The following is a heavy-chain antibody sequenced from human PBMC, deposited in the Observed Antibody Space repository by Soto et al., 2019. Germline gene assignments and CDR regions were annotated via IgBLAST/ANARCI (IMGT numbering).Heavy chain of an antibody. J-gene: IGHJ5*02. D-gene: IGHD3-3*01. CDR1: GFTFSDYS. V-gene: IGHV3-23*01. Sequence: EVQLLESGGGLVQPGGSLRLSCAASGFTFSDYSMSWVRQAPGKGLEWVSAVSGSGGSTYYADSVKGRFTISRDNSKTTLYLQMNSLRAEDTAVYYCANGRFLEWLLPDNWFDPWGQGTLVSVSS. CDR2: VSGSGGST. CDR3: ANGRFLEWLLPDNWFDP.